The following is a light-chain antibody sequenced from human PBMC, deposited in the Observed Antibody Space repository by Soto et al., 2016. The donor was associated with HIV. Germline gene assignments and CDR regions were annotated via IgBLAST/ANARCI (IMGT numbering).Light chain of an antibody. J-gene: IGLJ2*01. CDR3: QVWDSSDDHVV. CDR2: DDS. Sequence: SYELTQPPSVSVAPGKTARITCGGNNIRSESVHWYQQKPGQAPVLVVYDDSDRPSGIPERFSGSNSGSTATLTISRVEAGDEADYYCQVWDSSDDHVVFGGGTKLTVL. CDR1: NIRSES. V-gene: IGLV3-21*03.